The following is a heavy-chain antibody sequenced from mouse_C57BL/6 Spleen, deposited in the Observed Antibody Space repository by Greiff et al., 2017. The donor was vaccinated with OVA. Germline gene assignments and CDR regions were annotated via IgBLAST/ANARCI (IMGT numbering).Heavy chain of an antibody. J-gene: IGHJ4*01. CDR3: ARNRDYYGSSHGAMDY. Sequence: VQLQQSGPGLVQPSQSLSITCTVSGFSLTSYGVHWVRQSPGKGLEWLVVIWSGGSTDYNAAFISRLSISKDNSKSQVFFKMNSLQADDTAIYYCARNRDYYGSSHGAMDYWGQGTSVTVSS. V-gene: IGHV2-2*01. CDR2: IWSGGST. D-gene: IGHD1-1*01. CDR1: GFSLTSYG.